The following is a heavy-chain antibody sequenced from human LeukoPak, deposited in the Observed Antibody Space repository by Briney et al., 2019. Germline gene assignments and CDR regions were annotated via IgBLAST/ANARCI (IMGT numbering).Heavy chain of an antibody. CDR2: INPNSGGT. Sequence: ASVKVSCKASGYTFTGYYMHWVRQASGQGLEWMGWINPNSGGTNYAQKFQGRVTMTRDTSISTAYMELSRLRSDDTAVYYCARDLVHCSSTSCYELPWGQGTLVTVSS. CDR1: GYTFTGYY. CDR3: ARDLVHCSSTSCYELP. D-gene: IGHD2-2*01. J-gene: IGHJ4*02. V-gene: IGHV1-2*02.